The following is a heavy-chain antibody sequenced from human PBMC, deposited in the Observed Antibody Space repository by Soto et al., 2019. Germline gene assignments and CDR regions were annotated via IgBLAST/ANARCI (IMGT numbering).Heavy chain of an antibody. CDR3: ATYRGELPLFPNEYFQH. J-gene: IGHJ1*01. V-gene: IGHV3-33*01. CDR2: IWYDGSNK. Sequence: PGGSLRLSCAASGFTFSSYGMHWVRQAPGKGLEWVAVIWYDGSNKYYADSVKGRFTISRGNSKNTLYLQMNSLRAEDTAVYYCATYRGELPLFPNEYFQHWGQGTLVTVSS. CDR1: GFTFSSYG. D-gene: IGHD1-26*01.